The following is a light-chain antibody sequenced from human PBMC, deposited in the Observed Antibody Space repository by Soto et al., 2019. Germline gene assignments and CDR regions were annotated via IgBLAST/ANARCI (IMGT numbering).Light chain of an antibody. CDR1: SSDIGTYNL. J-gene: IGLJ1*01. CDR2: EGI. Sequence: QSVLAQPASVSGSPGQSITISCTGTSSDIGTYNLVSWYQHYPGKAPKLMIYEGIKRPSGVSNRFSGSKSGNTAFLTISGLQAEDEADYYCCSYAGSGTDNYVFGSGTKVTV. V-gene: IGLV2-23*01. CDR3: CSYAGSGTDNYV.